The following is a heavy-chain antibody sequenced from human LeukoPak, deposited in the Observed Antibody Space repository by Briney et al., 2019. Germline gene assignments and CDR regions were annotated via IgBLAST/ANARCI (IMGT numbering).Heavy chain of an antibody. CDR3: AKGAGVGSSWYYYFDY. CDR1: GFTLDDYA. J-gene: IGHJ4*02. D-gene: IGHD6-13*01. CDR2: ISWDGGST. V-gene: IGHV3-43D*03. Sequence: GGSLRLSCAASGFTLDDYAMHWVRQAPGKGLEWGSLISWDGGSTSYADSVKGRFTIPRDNSKNSLYLQMNSLRAEDTALYYCAKGAGVGSSWYYYFDYWNQGTLVTVSS.